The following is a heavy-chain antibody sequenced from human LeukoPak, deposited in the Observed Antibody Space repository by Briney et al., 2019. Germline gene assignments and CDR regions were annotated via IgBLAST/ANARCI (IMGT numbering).Heavy chain of an antibody. Sequence: PSETLPLTCTVSGGSISNYYWTWIRNPPGKGLEWIGNVYNDVSTNYNPSLKSRVTISVDTSKNQFSLKLSFVTAADTAVYYCARPTHSGTSYDAFGIWGQGTMATVSS. CDR2: VYNDVST. J-gene: IGHJ3*02. CDR1: GGSISNYY. V-gene: IGHV4-59*08. D-gene: IGHD1-26*01. CDR3: ARPTHSGTSYDAFGI.